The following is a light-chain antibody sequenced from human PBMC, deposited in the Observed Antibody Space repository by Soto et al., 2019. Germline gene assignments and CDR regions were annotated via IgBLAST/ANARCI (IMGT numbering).Light chain of an antibody. CDR1: SSDVGAYDY. V-gene: IGLV2-14*03. J-gene: IGLJ2*01. CDR2: DVR. Sequence: QSALTQPASVSGSPGQSITISCTGTSSDVGAYDYASWYQQHPGKAPKLMIYDVRYRPSGVSNRFSGSKSGNTASLTISGLQTEDEGDYYCTSYTTSSTLAVFGGGTKLTVL. CDR3: TSYTTSSTLAV.